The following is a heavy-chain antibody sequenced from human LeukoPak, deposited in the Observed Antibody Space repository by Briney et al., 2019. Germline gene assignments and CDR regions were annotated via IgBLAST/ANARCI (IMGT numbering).Heavy chain of an antibody. D-gene: IGHD1-26*01. V-gene: IGHV3-21*04. CDR3: VRDRGTYRPIDY. Sequence: GGSLRPSCAASAFSLNAYNMNWVRQAPGKGLEWVSSISYTGTYIYYADSVKGRFTISRDNAQNSLYLQMNSLRAEDTAIYYCVRDRGTYRPIDYWGQGTLVTVSS. CDR2: ISYTGTYI. J-gene: IGHJ4*02. CDR1: AFSLNAYN.